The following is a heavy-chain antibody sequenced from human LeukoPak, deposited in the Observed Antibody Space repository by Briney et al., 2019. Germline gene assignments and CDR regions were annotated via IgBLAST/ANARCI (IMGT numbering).Heavy chain of an antibody. CDR1: GFTFSNYA. CDR2: ISGSGGNT. D-gene: IGHD5-24*01. J-gene: IGHJ4*02. Sequence: QTGGSLRLSCAASGFTFSNYAMSWVRQVPGKGLEWVSAISGSGGNTFYADSVKGRFTISRDNSKNTLYLQVNSLRAADTAIYYCAKVQEMDTILPPFHYWGQGTLFTVSS. V-gene: IGHV3-23*01. CDR3: AKVQEMDTILPPFHY.